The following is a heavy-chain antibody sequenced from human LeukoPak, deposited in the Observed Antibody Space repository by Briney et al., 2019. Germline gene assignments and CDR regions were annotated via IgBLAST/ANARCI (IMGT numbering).Heavy chain of an antibody. CDR2: ISGSGDRT. D-gene: IGHD3-16*01. Sequence: GGSLRLSCAASGFTFSSYAMSWVRQAPGKGLEWVSGISGSGDRTYYGDSVKGQFTISRDNSRNTLNLQMNSLRAEDTTVYDCAKELSVLNIPKCHFDIWGRGTLVTVSS. J-gene: IGHJ2*01. CDR1: GFTFSSYA. V-gene: IGHV3-23*01. CDR3: AKELSVLNIPKCHFDI.